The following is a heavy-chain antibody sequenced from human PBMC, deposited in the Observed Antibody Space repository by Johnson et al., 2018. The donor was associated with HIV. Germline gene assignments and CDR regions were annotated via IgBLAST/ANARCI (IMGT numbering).Heavy chain of an antibody. D-gene: IGHD1-26*01. V-gene: IGHV3-20*04. Sequence: VHLVESGGGVLRPGGSLRLSCAASGFTFDDYGMSWVRQAPGKGLEWVSGINWNGGSTGYADYVNGRFTISRDNAKNSLYLQMNSLRAEDTALYYCARDRTGGSYPRAFDIWGQGTMVTVSS. CDR1: GFTFDDYG. J-gene: IGHJ3*02. CDR3: ARDRTGGSYPRAFDI. CDR2: INWNGGST.